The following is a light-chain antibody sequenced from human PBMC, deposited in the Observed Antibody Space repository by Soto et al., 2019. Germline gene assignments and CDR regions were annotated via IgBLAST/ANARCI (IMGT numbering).Light chain of an antibody. V-gene: IGKV1-13*02. Sequence: AIHFTQSPSSLSSSVGDRAPITCXASQGISSALAWYQQKPGKAPKLLIYDASTLESGVPSRFSGSRSGTEFTLTISSLQPDDFATYYCQQYNSYSWTFGQGTKVDIK. CDR3: QQYNSYSWT. J-gene: IGKJ1*01. CDR1: QGISSA. CDR2: DAS.